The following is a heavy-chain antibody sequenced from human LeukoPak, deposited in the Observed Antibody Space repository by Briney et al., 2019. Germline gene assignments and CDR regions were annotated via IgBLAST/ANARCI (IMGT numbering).Heavy chain of an antibody. CDR2: IYYSGST. CDR1: GGSISSSSYY. V-gene: IGHV4-39*01. J-gene: IGHJ4*02. CDR3: ARHSTYGVVQADALDY. Sequence: PSETLSLTCTVSGGSISSSSYYRGWIRQPPGKGLEWIGSIYYSGSTYYNPSLKSRVTISVDTSKNQFSLKLRSVTAADTAVYYCARHSTYGVVQADALDYWGQGTLVTVSS. D-gene: IGHD2-2*01.